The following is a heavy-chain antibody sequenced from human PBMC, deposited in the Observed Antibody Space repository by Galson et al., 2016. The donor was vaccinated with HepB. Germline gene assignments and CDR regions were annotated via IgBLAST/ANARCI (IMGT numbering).Heavy chain of an antibody. CDR1: GFSLSTSGVG. CDR2: IYWDDDK. D-gene: IGHD1-14*01. CDR3: VHGNITTDARPWFDP. V-gene: IGHV2-5*02. J-gene: IGHJ5*02. Sequence: PALVKPTQTLTLTCTFSGFSLSTSGVGVGWIRQPPGNSLEWLALIYWDDDKRYSPSLQSRLTITKDTSKNQVVLTMTNMDPVYTATYYLVHGNITTDARPWFDPWGQGTLVTVSS.